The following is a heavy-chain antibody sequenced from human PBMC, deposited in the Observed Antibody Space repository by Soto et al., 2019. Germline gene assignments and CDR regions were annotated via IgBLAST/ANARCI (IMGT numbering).Heavy chain of an antibody. J-gene: IGHJ4*02. Sequence: SETLSLTCAVSGDSISSSAWWTWVRQPPGKGLEWIGEVFHTGNTNYNPSLKSRVTMSVDKSTNEFSLKVTSVTAADMAIYYCARKAWVRFDYWGQGALVTVSS. V-gene: IGHV4-4*02. D-gene: IGHD7-27*01. CDR3: ARKAWVRFDY. CDR1: GDSISSSAW. CDR2: VFHTGNT.